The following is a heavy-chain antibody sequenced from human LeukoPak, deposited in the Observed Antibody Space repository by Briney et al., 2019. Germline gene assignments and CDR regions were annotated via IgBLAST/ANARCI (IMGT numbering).Heavy chain of an antibody. CDR3: ARNYYDKSNFDY. CDR2: IYPSGTT. CDR1: GASISNYY. J-gene: IGHJ4*02. D-gene: IGHD3-22*01. Sequence: SETLSLTCTVSGASISNYYWTWIRQPAAKGLEWIGRIYPSGTTNYNPSLKGRVTMSVDTSNNQFSLKLSSVTAADTAVYYCARNYYDKSNFDYWGQGTLVTVSS. V-gene: IGHV4-4*07.